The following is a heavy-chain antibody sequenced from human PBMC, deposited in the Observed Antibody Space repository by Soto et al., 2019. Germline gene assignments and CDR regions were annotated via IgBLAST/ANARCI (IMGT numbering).Heavy chain of an antibody. Sequence: EVQLVESGGGLVKSGGSLRLSCAASGFTFSSYNMHWVRQAPGKGLEWVSSISSSSSFKSYADSVRGRFTISRDNVKNSLYLQMNSLRAEDTAVYYCARGISVTFDYWGQGTLVTVTS. CDR1: GFTFSSYN. V-gene: IGHV3-21*01. D-gene: IGHD6-19*01. CDR3: ARGISVTFDY. CDR2: ISSSSSFK. J-gene: IGHJ4*02.